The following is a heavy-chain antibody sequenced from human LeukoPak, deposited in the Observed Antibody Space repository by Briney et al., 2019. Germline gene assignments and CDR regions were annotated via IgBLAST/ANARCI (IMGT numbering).Heavy chain of an antibody. V-gene: IGHV3-48*01. Sequence: GGSLRLSCAASGFTFSSYSMNWVRQAPGKGLEWVSYISSSSTIYYADSVKGRFTISRDNAKNSLYLQMNSLRAEDTAVYYCARVRGSYYGYMDVWGKGTTVTVSS. CDR1: GFTFSSYS. J-gene: IGHJ6*03. D-gene: IGHD1-26*01. CDR2: ISSSSTI. CDR3: ARVRGSYYGYMDV.